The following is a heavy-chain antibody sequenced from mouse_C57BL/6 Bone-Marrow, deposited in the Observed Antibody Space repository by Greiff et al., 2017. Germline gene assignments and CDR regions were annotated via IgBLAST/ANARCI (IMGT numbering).Heavy chain of an antibody. D-gene: IGHD1-2*01. J-gene: IGHJ2*01. CDR1: GFTFSSYG. CDR2: ISSGGSYT. Sequence: EVHLVESGGDLVKPGGSLKLSCAASGFTFSSYGMSWVRQTPDKRLEWVATISSGGSYTSYPDSVKGRFTISRDNAKNTLYLQMSSLKSEDTAMYYCARQPHYYYYFDYWGQGTTLTVSS. CDR3: ARQPHYYYYFDY. V-gene: IGHV5-6*01.